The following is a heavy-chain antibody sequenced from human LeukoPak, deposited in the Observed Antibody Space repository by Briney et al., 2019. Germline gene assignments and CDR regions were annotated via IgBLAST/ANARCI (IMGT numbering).Heavy chain of an antibody. CDR3: AREGYGGNSGRDY. Sequence: GGSLRLSCAASGFTVSCNYMSWVRQAPGKGLEWVSVIYSGGSTYYADSVKGRFTISRDNSKNTLYLQMNSLRAEDTAVYYCAREGYGGNSGRDYWGQGTLVTVSS. V-gene: IGHV3-53*01. D-gene: IGHD4-23*01. CDR1: GFTVSCNY. CDR2: IYSGGST. J-gene: IGHJ4*02.